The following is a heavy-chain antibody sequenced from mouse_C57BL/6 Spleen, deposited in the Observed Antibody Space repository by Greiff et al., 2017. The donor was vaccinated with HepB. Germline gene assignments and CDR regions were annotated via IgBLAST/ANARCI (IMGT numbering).Heavy chain of an antibody. D-gene: IGHD2-4*01. CDR2: IDPSDSYT. CDR1: GYTFTSYW. J-gene: IGHJ1*03. V-gene: IGHV1-50*01. CDR3: ARRGYDYDGWYFDG. Sequence: QVQLQQPGAELVKPGASVKLSCKASGYTFTSYWMQWVKQRPGQGLEWIGEIDPSDSYTNYNQKFKGKATLTVDTSSSTAYMQLSSLTSEDSAVYYCARRGYDYDGWYFDGWGTGTTVTVSS.